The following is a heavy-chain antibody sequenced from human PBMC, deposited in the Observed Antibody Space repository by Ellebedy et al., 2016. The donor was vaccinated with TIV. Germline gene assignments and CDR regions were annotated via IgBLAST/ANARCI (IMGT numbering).Heavy chain of an antibody. CDR2: VHYDGST. J-gene: IGHJ3*02. CDR3: ARGAHYREAFDI. CDR1: GGSISGYH. V-gene: IGHV4-59*01. D-gene: IGHD3-10*01. Sequence: MPSETLSLTCTVSGGSISGYHWNWIRRPPGKGLEWIGYVHYDGSTNYNPSLKSLVSMSVDSSQNQFSLRLNFVTTADTAMYYCARGAHYREAFDIWGQGTVVTVSS.